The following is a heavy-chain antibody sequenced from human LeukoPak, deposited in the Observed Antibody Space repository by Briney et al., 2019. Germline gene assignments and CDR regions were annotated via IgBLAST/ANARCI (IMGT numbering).Heavy chain of an antibody. CDR2: IKEDGSEK. Sequence: GGSLRLSCAASGFTFSWYWMSWVRQAPGKGLESVANIKEDGSEKYYVDSVKGRFTISRDNAKNSLYLQMNSLRVEDTAVYYCARLTRGSTEVHWGQGTLVTVFS. V-gene: IGHV3-7*01. J-gene: IGHJ4*02. CDR3: ARLTRGSTEVH. D-gene: IGHD2-21*02. CDR1: GFTFSWYW.